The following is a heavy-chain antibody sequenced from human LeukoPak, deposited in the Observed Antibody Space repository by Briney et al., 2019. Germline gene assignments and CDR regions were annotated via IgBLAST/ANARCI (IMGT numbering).Heavy chain of an antibody. CDR1: GFTFSSYW. Sequence: GGSLTLSCAASGFTFSSYWMTWVRQAPGKGLEWVANIKQDGSEKNYVDSVKGRFTISRDNAKNSLYLQMNSLRAEDTAVYYCASGMMVVVQDAFDIWGQGTMVTVSS. J-gene: IGHJ3*02. CDR2: IKQDGSEK. V-gene: IGHV3-7*01. D-gene: IGHD3-22*01. CDR3: ASGMMVVVQDAFDI.